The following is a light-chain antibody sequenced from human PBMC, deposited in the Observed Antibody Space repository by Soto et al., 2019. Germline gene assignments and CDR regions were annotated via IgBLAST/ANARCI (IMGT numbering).Light chain of an antibody. J-gene: IGKJ5*01. CDR1: QGISNF. Sequence: DLQMTPSPSSLSASVGDRVTITCRASQGISNFLAWYQQKPGKVPKLLISAASTLQSGVPSRFSGSGSGTDFTLTITSLQPEDVATYYCQKYSSVITFGQGTRLEIK. V-gene: IGKV1-27*01. CDR3: QKYSSVIT. CDR2: AAS.